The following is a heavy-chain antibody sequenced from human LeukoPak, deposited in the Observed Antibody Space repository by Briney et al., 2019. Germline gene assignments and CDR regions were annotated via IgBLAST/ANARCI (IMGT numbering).Heavy chain of an antibody. CDR1: GFTFRNYD. J-gene: IGHJ4*02. V-gene: IGHV3-21*04. CDR2: IDSDSTYR. Sequence: GGSLRLSCAASGFTFRNYDMNWVRQAPGKGLEWVASIDSDSTYRHYADSVKGRFTISRDNSKNTLYLQMNSLRAEDTAVYYCARGEGGIAATPEDYWGQGTLVTVSS. D-gene: IGHD6-13*01. CDR3: ARGEGGIAATPEDY.